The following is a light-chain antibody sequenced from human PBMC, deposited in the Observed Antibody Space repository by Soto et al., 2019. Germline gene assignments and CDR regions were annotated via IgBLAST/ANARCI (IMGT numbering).Light chain of an antibody. CDR3: SSYAGSNVI. V-gene: IGLV2-8*01. CDR2: EVT. CDR1: SSDVNSYNY. Sequence: QSVLTQPPSASGSPGQSVTISCTGTSSDVNSYNYVSWYQQHPGKAPKLMIYEVTKRPSGVPDRFSGSKSGNTASLTVSGLQAEDEADYYCSSYAGSNVIFGGGTKLTVL. J-gene: IGLJ2*01.